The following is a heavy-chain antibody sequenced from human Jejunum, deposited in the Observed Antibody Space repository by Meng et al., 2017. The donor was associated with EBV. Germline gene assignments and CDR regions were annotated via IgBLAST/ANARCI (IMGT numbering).Heavy chain of an antibody. D-gene: IGHD6-19*01. CDR3: ARKAVPGTFARPKFDY. Sequence: QVQLQQWGARLLKSSETLSLTCAFYGGSFNYYYWTWIRQPPGKGLEWIGEIIHSGSTNYDPSLKSRVTISVDRSKNQFSLKLTSVTAADTAVYYCARKAVPGTFARPKFDYWGQGTLVTVSS. J-gene: IGHJ4*02. CDR2: IIHSGST. CDR1: GGSFNYYY. V-gene: IGHV4-34*02.